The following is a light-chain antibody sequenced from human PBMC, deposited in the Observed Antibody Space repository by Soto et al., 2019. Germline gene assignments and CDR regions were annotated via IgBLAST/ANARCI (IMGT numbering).Light chain of an antibody. CDR3: QQHYSAPLS. CDR1: QSLLYSSNKKTY. CDR2: WAS. J-gene: IGKJ4*01. V-gene: IGKV4-1*01. Sequence: DIVMTQSPDSLAVSLGERATINCKSSQSLLYSSNKKTYLACYQQKPGQPPKLLFYWASTRDSGVPDRFSGSGSGTDFTLTISSLQAEDVAVYYCQQHYSAPLSFGGGTKVEIK.